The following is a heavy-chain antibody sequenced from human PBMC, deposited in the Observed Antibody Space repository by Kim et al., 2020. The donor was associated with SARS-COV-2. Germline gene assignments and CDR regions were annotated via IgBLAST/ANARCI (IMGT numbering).Heavy chain of an antibody. D-gene: IGHD2-2*01. CDR3: ARDSLDSTSWYEY. CDR2: ISRPNGDT. CDR1: GFVFSDFY. J-gene: IGHJ4*02. Sequence: GGSLRLSCTASGFVFSDFYMSWIRQAPGKGLEWVGYISRPNGDTDYADSVKGRFTISRDNAKKSLHLEMHSLRDEDTAVYYCARDSLDSTSWYEYWGQGTLVTVSS. V-gene: IGHV3-11*05.